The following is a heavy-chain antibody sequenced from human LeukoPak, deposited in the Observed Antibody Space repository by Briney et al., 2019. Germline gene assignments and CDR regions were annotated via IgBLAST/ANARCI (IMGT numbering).Heavy chain of an antibody. CDR2: ISSSGSTI. D-gene: IGHD3-10*01. Sequence: GGSLRLSCAASGFTFSSYEMNWVRQAPGKGLEWVSYISSSGSTINYADSVKGRLTISRDNAENSLYLQVNSLRADDTAVYYCARSAYYSYYYGMDVWGQGTTVTVSS. V-gene: IGHV3-48*03. J-gene: IGHJ6*02. CDR1: GFTFSSYE. CDR3: ARSAYYSYYYGMDV.